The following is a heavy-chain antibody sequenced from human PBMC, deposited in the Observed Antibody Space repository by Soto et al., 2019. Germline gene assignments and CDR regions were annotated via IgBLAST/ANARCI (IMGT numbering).Heavy chain of an antibody. V-gene: IGHV3-30-3*01. J-gene: IGHJ4*02. D-gene: IGHD4-17*01. CDR2: ISYDGSNK. CDR3: ASERGYYGVSQWFGY. Sequence: QVQLVESGGGVVQPGRSLRLSCAASGFTFSSYAMHWVRQAPGKGLEWVAVISYDGSNKYYADSVKGRFTISRDNSKNTLYLQMNRLRAEDTAVYYCASERGYYGVSQWFGYWGQGTLVTVSS. CDR1: GFTFSSYA.